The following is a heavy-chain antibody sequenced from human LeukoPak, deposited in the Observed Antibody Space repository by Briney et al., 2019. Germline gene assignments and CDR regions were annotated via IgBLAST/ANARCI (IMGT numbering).Heavy chain of an antibody. Sequence: PGGSLRLSYAASGFTFSSYGMHWVRQAPGKGLEWVAFTRYGSSDYYADSVKRRYTISRDDSKNTLYLQMNSLKTEDTAVYYCARPPYYDNSLGAFDIWGQGTMVAVSS. V-gene: IGHV3-30*02. CDR3: ARPPYYDNSLGAFDI. D-gene: IGHD3-22*01. J-gene: IGHJ3*02. CDR2: TRYGSSD. CDR1: GFTFSSYG.